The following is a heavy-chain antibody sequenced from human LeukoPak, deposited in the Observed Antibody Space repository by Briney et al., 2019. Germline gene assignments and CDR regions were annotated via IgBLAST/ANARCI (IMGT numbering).Heavy chain of an antibody. J-gene: IGHJ3*02. CDR2: IYYSGST. CDR1: GGSITSANW. D-gene: IGHD3-3*01. CDR3: ASRTIQSIGGRRGDTFDI. Sequence: SGTLSLTCAVSGGSITSANWWSWIRQPPGKGLEWIGSIYYSGSTYYNLSLKSRVTISVDTSKNQFSLKLSSVTAADTAVYYCASRTIQSIGGRRGDTFDIWGQGTKVTVSS. V-gene: IGHV4-39*01.